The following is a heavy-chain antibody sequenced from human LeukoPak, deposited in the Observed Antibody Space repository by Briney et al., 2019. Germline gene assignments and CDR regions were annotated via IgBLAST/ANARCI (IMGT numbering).Heavy chain of an antibody. D-gene: IGHD1-26*01. CDR1: EFTFSSYA. CDR3: AKDGGATQAWYFDL. J-gene: IGHJ2*01. CDR2: ISGSGGST. V-gene: IGHV3-23*01. Sequence: PGGSLRLSCAASEFTFSSYAMSWVRQAPGKGLEWVSAISGSGGSTYYADSVKGRFTISRDNSKNTLYLQMNSLRAEDTAVYYCAKDGGATQAWYFDLWGRGTLVTVSS.